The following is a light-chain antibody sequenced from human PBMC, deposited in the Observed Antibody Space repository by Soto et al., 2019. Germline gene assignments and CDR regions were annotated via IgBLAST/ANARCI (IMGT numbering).Light chain of an antibody. Sequence: DIVLTQSPGTLSLSPGERATLSCRAGQSVTNNYLAWYQQKPGQAPRLIIYDASSRASGIPDRFSGSGSGTDFTLTITRLQPEDFAMYYCQQIAYSPRTFGQGTKVDIK. CDR2: DAS. J-gene: IGKJ1*01. CDR3: QQIAYSPRT. CDR1: QSVTNNY. V-gene: IGKV3-20*01.